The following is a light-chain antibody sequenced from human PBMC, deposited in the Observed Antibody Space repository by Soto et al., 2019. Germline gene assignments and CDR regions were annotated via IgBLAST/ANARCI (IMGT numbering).Light chain of an antibody. CDR2: DVS. Sequence: QPALTQPRSVSGSPGQSVTISCTGTSSDVGRYNFVSWYQQHPGKAPRLIIYDVSKRSSGVPDRFSGSKSGNTASLTISGLQAEDEADYYCCSYADTFYVFGTGTKLTVL. V-gene: IGLV2-11*01. J-gene: IGLJ1*01. CDR1: SSDVGRYNF. CDR3: CSYADTFYV.